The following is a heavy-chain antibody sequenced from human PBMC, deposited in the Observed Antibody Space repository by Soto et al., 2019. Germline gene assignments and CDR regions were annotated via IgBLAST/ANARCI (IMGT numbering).Heavy chain of an antibody. Sequence: QVQLVESGGGVVQPGRSLRLSCVASGFPFSHYGMHWVRQAPGKGLEWVAVIWRDGSEIHYADSVKGRVTISRDNSKNTLYLQMNSLRAEDTGVYYCARDLYWGKDCDYWGRGTLVTVSS. CDR2: IWRDGSEI. J-gene: IGHJ4*02. CDR3: ARDLYWGKDCDY. V-gene: IGHV3-33*01. CDR1: GFPFSHYG. D-gene: IGHD3-16*01.